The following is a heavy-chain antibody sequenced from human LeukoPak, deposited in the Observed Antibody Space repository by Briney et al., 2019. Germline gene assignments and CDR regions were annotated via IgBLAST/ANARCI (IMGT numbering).Heavy chain of an antibody. CDR2: IYYSGST. J-gene: IGHJ4*02. CDR3: ARGTTVGATFFDY. D-gene: IGHD1-26*01. V-gene: IGHV4-59*01. Sequence: SETLSLTCTVSGGSISSYYWSWIRQPPGKGLEWIGYIYYSGSTNYNPSLKSRVTISVDTSKNQFSLKLSSVTAADTAVYYCARGTTVGATFFDYWGQGTLVTVSS. CDR1: GGSISSYY.